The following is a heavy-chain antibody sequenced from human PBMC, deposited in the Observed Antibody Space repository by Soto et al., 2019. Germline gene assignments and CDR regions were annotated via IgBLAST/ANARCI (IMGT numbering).Heavy chain of an antibody. CDR3: ARAFEVKGGWAFDI. D-gene: IGHD3-16*01. CDR2: IWYDGSNK. Sequence: QVQLVESGGGVVQPGRSLRLSCAASGFSFSSYGMHWVRQAPGKGLEWVAVIWYDGSNKYYADSVKGRFTISRDNSKNTLYLQMNSLRAEDTAVYYCARAFEVKGGWAFDIWGQGTMVTVSS. J-gene: IGHJ3*02. V-gene: IGHV3-33*01. CDR1: GFSFSSYG.